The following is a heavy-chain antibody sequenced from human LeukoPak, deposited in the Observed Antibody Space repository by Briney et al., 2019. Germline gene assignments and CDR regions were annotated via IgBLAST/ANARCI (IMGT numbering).Heavy chain of an antibody. J-gene: IGHJ4*02. CDR1: GYTFTNYG. Sequence: ASVKVSCEASGYTFTNYGLSWVRQAPGQGLEWMGWINVYNGKTNYAQKFQGRVTMTTDTSTSTACMELRSLRSDDTALYYCARAAYSSGWPVLIPYYFDYWGQGTLVTVSS. V-gene: IGHV1-18*04. CDR2: INVYNGKT. CDR3: ARAAYSSGWPVLIPYYFDY. D-gene: IGHD6-19*01.